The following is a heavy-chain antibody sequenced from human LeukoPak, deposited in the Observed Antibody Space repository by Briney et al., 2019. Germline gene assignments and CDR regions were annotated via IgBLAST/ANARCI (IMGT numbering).Heavy chain of an antibody. J-gene: IGHJ4*02. V-gene: IGHV3-23*01. Sequence: GGSLRLSCEVSGFSFSNFAMSWVRQAAGKGREWVSAISGSGGSTYYAGSVKGRFTISRDNPKNTLYLQMNSLRAEDTAVYYCAKDAIGQPRTYYFDHWGEGTLVPVYS. CDR1: GFSFSNFA. CDR2: ISGSGGST. CDR3: AKDAIGQPRTYYFDH. D-gene: IGHD1-1*01.